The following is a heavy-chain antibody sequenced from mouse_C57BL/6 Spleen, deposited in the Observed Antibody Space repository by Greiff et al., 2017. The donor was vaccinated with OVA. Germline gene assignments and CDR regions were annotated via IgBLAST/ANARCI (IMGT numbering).Heavy chain of an antibody. D-gene: IGHD2-3*01. Sequence: EVKLVESGGGLVKPGGSLKLSCAASGFTFSSYAMSWVRQTPEKRLEWVATISDGGSYTYYPDNVKGRFTISRDNVKNNLYLQMSHLKSEDTAMYYCARDDGFPLFAYWGQGTLVTVSA. J-gene: IGHJ3*01. CDR2: ISDGGSYT. CDR1: GFTFSSYA. CDR3: ARDDGFPLFAY. V-gene: IGHV5-4*01.